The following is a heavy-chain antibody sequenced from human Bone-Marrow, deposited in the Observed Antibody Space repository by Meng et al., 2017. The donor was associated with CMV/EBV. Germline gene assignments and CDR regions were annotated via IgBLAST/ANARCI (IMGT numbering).Heavy chain of an antibody. Sequence: GGSLRLSCTASAFTFSSYWMHWVRQAPGKGLVWVSRINSDGSTTSYADSVKGRFTISRDNAKNTLYLQMNSLRAEDTAVYYCAKDGDYGYPLPFDHWGQGTLVTVSS. CDR3: AKDGDYGYPLPFDH. D-gene: IGHD4-17*01. V-gene: IGHV3-74*01. CDR1: AFTFSSYW. CDR2: INSDGSTT. J-gene: IGHJ4*02.